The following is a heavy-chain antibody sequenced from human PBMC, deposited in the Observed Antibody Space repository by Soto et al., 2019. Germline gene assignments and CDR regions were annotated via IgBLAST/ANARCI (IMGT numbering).Heavy chain of an antibody. J-gene: IGHJ4*02. CDR1: GGSLSSGSYY. CDR3: ARPFAAQTEAGFDS. V-gene: IGHV4-39*01. CDR2: IPYSGNT. Sequence: QLQLQESGPGLVKPSETLTLTCTVSGGSLSSGSYYWGWIRQPPGKGLEWIGSIPYSGNTYYNPSLKTRVTLSVDASKNEFSLKLSSVTAADTAVYHCARPFAAQTEAGFDSWGQGTLVTVSS. D-gene: IGHD6-19*01.